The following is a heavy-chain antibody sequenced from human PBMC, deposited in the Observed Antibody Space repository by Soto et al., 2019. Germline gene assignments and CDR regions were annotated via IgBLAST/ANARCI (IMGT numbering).Heavy chain of an antibody. V-gene: IGHV3-23*01. D-gene: IGHD6-13*01. CDR3: ARVRIRSAAAGTVDY. CDR1: GFTFSSYA. J-gene: IGHJ4*02. CDR2: ISGSGGST. Sequence: GGSLRLSCAASGFTFSSYAMSWVRQAPGKGLEWVSAISGSGGSTYYADSVKGRFTISRDNAKNSLYLQMNSLRAEDTAVYYCARVRIRSAAAGTVDYWGQGTLVTVSS.